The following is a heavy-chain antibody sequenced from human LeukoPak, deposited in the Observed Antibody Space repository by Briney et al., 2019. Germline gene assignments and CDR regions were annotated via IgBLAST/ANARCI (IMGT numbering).Heavy chain of an antibody. CDR2: LNPHSGGT. D-gene: IGHD2-15*01. Sequence: DSVKVSCKASGYTLRDYYIYWVRQAPGQGLEWLGWLNPHSGGTNYAQKFQGRVTLTSDTSISTAYMELTPLTSDDTAIYYCARGLRIINGLDVWGQRTTVIVSS. J-gene: IGHJ6*02. CDR1: GYTLRDYY. CDR3: ARGLRIINGLDV. V-gene: IGHV1-2*02.